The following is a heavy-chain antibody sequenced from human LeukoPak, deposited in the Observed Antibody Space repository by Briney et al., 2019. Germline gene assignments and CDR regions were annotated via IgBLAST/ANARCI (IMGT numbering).Heavy chain of an antibody. V-gene: IGHV1-3*01. D-gene: IGHD3-9*01. Sequence: ASVKVSCQGSGYTFTNYAMHWVRQAPGQRLEWLGWINPGNGDTKYSQDFQGRVTINTDTSAATAYVELNSLTSEDTAVYYCARDRWHWRVNCDSVYYFALDVWGQGTTVTVSS. CDR2: INPGNGDT. CDR1: GYTFTNYA. CDR3: ARDRWHWRVNCDSVYYFALDV. J-gene: IGHJ6*02.